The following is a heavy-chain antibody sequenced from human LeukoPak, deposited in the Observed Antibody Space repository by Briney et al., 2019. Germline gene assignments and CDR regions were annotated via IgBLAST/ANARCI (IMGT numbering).Heavy chain of an antibody. V-gene: IGHV4-59*01. D-gene: IGHD6-13*01. J-gene: IGHJ5*02. CDR2: IYYSGST. CDR1: GGPISSYY. Sequence: SETLSLTCTVSGGPISSYYWSWIRQPPGKGLEWIGYIYYSGSTNYNPSLKSRVTISVDTSKNQFSLKLSSLTAADTAVYYCAREGDYSSIWPNWFDPWGQGTLVTVSS. CDR3: AREGDYSSIWPNWFDP.